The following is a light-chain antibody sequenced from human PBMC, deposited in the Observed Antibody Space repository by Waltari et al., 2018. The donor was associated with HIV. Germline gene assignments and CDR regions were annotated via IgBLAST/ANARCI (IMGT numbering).Light chain of an antibody. V-gene: IGLV1-47*01. CDR1: DSNIGSHY. J-gene: IGLJ2*01. CDR3: GAWDDNLRGV. CDR2: KNN. Sequence: QAVLTQTPSASASPGQKITISCSGSDSNIGSHYVSWYHQFPGRAPKLLLYKNNHRSSGVPDRFSGSKSGTSASLTISGLRSEDEGTYFCGAWDDNLRGVFGGGTRVTVL.